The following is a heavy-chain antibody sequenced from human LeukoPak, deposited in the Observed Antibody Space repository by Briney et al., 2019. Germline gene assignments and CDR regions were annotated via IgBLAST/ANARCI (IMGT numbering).Heavy chain of an antibody. CDR1: GFSFSSYA. D-gene: IGHD2-2*01. CDR2: ISGNGGSV. CDR3: AKDTLVVPVASDAFHI. J-gene: IGHJ3*02. V-gene: IGHV3-23*01. Sequence: PGGSLRLSCAASGFSFSSYAMSWVRQAPGKGLEWVSTISGNGGSVKYADSVKGRFTISRDNFKNTLYLQMNSLRAEDTAVYYCAKDTLVVPVASDAFHIWGQGTMVTVSS.